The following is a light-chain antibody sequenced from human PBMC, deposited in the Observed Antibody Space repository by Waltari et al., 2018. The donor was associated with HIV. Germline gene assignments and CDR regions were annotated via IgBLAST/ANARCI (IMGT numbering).Light chain of an antibody. V-gene: IGLV1-44*01. CDR1: RSHIGSNP. Sequence: QSVMTQPASASGTPGQRVTISCSDSRSHIGSNPVSCFQQLPLPATRLLIYGKNHMPSGVPVRFSGSKSGTSASLAIRGLQSEDEADYFCAAWDDSLNGPVFGGGTKLTVL. J-gene: IGLJ2*01. CDR3: AAWDDSLNGPV. CDR2: GKN.